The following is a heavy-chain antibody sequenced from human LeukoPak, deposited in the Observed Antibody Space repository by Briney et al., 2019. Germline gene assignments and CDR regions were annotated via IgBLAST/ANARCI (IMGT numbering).Heavy chain of an antibody. Sequence: ASVKVSFKASGYTFVSYGISWVRQAPGQGLEWMGWISAYNGYTNYAQKFQGRVTMTTDTSTSTAYMELRSLRSDDTAVYYCARNGYSSGWPPSNYYYYMDVWGKGTTVTVSS. CDR2: ISAYNGYT. V-gene: IGHV1-18*01. CDR1: GYTFVSYG. J-gene: IGHJ6*03. D-gene: IGHD6-19*01. CDR3: ARNGYSSGWPPSNYYYYMDV.